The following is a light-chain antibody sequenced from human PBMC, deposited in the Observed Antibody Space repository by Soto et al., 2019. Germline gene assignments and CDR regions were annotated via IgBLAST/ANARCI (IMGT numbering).Light chain of an antibody. V-gene: IGLV2-14*01. CDR2: EVS. J-gene: IGLJ1*01. CDR1: SSHVGGYIS. CDR3: SSYIGSSTLEV. Sequence: QSVLTHPASVSGTPRQPETISCTGTSSHVGGYISVSWYQPHPGKVPRVMIYEVSDRPSGASNRFSGSKSGDTASLTISGLQAEDEADYYCSSYIGSSTLEVFGSGTKVTVL.